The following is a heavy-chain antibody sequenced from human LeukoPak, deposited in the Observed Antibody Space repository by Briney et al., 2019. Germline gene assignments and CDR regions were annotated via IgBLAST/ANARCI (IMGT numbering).Heavy chain of an antibody. CDR1: GFTFFTHP. V-gene: IGHV3-48*04. CDR3: VRGILVGAKRPIDY. CDR2: ISISGSTM. Sequence: GGSLRLSCAASGFTFFTHPMNWVRQAPEKGLEWVSYISISGSTMYYADSVKGRFTISRDNAKNSLYLQMDSLRADDTAVYYCVRGILVGAKRPIDYWGQGTLVTVSS. J-gene: IGHJ4*02. D-gene: IGHD1-26*01.